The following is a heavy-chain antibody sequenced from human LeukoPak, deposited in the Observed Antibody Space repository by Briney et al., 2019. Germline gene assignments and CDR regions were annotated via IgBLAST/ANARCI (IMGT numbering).Heavy chain of an antibody. CDR1: GFTFSSYA. J-gene: IGHJ3*02. Sequence: GGSLRLSCAASGFTFSSYAMHWVRQAPGKGLEWVAVISYDGSNKYYADSVKGRFTISRDNSKNTLYLQMNSLRDAATAVYYCARDNPDILTGYHHDAFDIWGQGTMVTVSS. CDR3: ARDNPDILTGYHHDAFDI. D-gene: IGHD3-9*01. V-gene: IGHV3-30-3*01. CDR2: ISYDGSNK.